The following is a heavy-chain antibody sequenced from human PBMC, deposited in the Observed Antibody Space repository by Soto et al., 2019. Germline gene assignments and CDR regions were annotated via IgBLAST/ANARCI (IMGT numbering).Heavy chain of an antibody. V-gene: IGHV3-13*01. CDR3: ARQASYWHGGGGWLDP. J-gene: IGHJ5*02. Sequence: EVQLVESGGGSVQPGGSLGLSCAASGFTFSASDMHWVRQTTGGGLEWVAAIGTLHDTYYPDSVKGRFTISRDNARNSLNLQMNSQRAGDTGVYYCARQASYWHGGGGWLDPWGQGTLVTVSS. CDR1: GFTFSASD. D-gene: IGHD2-8*02. CDR2: IGTLHDT.